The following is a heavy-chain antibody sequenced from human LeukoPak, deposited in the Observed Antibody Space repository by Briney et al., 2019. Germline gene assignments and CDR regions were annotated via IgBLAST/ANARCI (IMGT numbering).Heavy chain of an antibody. D-gene: IGHD5-18*01. CDR3: ARGGGELWGFFDY. CDR1: GGSFRGYY. CDR2: INHSGST. V-gene: IGHV4-34*01. Sequence: SETLSLTCAVYGGSFRGYYWSWIRQPPGKGLEWSGEINHSGSTNYNPSLKSRVTISVDTAKNQFSLKLSSVTAADTAVYYCARGGGELWGFFDYWGQGTLVTVSS. J-gene: IGHJ4*02.